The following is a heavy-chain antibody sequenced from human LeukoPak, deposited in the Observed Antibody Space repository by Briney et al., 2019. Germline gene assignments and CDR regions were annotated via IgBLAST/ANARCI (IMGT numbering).Heavy chain of an antibody. Sequence: ASVKVSCKASGYTFTSYDMHWVRQAPGQGLEWMGIINPSGGSTSYAQKFQGRVTMTRNMSTSTAYIELSNLRSEDTAAYYCAKLITAMVPFYYWGQGTLVPVSP. CDR1: GYTFTSYD. CDR2: INPSGGST. CDR3: AKLITAMVPFYY. V-gene: IGHV1-46*01. D-gene: IGHD5-18*01. J-gene: IGHJ4*02.